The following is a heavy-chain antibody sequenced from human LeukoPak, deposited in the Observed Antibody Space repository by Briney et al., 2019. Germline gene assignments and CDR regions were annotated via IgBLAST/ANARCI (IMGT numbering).Heavy chain of an antibody. V-gene: IGHV3-48*01. Sequence: GGSLRLSCAASGFTFSSYSMNWVRQAPGKGLEWVSYISSSSSTIYYADSVKGRFTISRDNAKNSLYLQMNSLRAEDTAVYYCARDRTYYDFWSGYHNWGQGTPVTVSS. J-gene: IGHJ4*02. CDR2: ISSSSSTI. CDR1: GFTFSSYS. D-gene: IGHD3-3*01. CDR3: ARDRTYYDFWSGYHN.